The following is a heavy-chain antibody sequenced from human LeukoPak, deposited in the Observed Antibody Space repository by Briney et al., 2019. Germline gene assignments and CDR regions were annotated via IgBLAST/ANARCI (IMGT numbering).Heavy chain of an antibody. CDR1: GGTFSSYA. Sequence: AASVKVSCKASGGTFSSYAISWVRQAPGQGLEWMGGIIPIFGTANYAQKFQGRVTITADESTSTAYMELSSLRSEDTAVYYCASLRHYGMDVWGQGTTVTVPS. V-gene: IGHV1-69*01. CDR2: IIPIFGTA. CDR3: ASLRHYGMDV. J-gene: IGHJ6*02.